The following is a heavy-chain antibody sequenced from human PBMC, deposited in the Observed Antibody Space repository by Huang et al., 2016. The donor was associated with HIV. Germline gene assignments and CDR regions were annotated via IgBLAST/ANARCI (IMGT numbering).Heavy chain of an antibody. CDR3: ARGSRQGKYYYGSGTAY. CDR2: IKRDGSST. V-gene: IGHV3-74*01. D-gene: IGHD3-10*01. CDR1: GFTFSSYW. Sequence: EVQLVESGGGLVQPGGSLRLSCAASGFTFSSYWMHWVRQVPGKGLVGVSHIKRDGSSTSYADSVKGRFTISRDNAKNTLYLQMNSLRAEDTAVYYCARGSRQGKYYYGSGTAYWGQGTLVTVSS. J-gene: IGHJ4*02.